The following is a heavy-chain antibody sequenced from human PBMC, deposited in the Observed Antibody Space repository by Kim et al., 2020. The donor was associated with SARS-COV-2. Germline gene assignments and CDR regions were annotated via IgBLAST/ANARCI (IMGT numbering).Heavy chain of an antibody. Sequence: GGSLRLSCAASGFTVSSNFMSWVRQAPGKGLEWVSVIYAGGNTFYADSVKGRFTISRDNSKNTVYLQMHSLSAEDTAVYYCARLHSAASHTAFDYWGQGTLVTVSS. CDR3: ARLHSAASHTAFDY. CDR1: GFTVSSNF. CDR2: IYAGGNT. V-gene: IGHV3-53*01. D-gene: IGHD6-13*01. J-gene: IGHJ4*02.